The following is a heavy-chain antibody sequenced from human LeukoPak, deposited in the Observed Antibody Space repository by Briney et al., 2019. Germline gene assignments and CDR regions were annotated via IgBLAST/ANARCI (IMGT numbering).Heavy chain of an antibody. V-gene: IGHV3-48*04. J-gene: IGHJ4*02. CDR1: GFTLSSYS. D-gene: IGHD2-21*02. CDR2: ISSSSSTI. Sequence: GGSLRLSCAASGFTLSSYSMNWVRQAPGKGLEWVSYISSSSSTIYYADSVKGRFTISRDNAKNSLYLQMNSLRAEDTAVYYCAVHIVVVTATTPHYWGQGTLVTVSS. CDR3: AVHIVVVTATTPHY.